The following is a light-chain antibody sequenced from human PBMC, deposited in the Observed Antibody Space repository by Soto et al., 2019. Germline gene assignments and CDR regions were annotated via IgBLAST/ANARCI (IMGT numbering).Light chain of an antibody. CDR3: QKSSSIPYT. CDR2: AAS. J-gene: IGKJ2*01. CDR1: QTISTY. V-gene: IGKV1-39*01. Sequence: DLQMTQSPSSLSASVGDRVTITCRASQTISTYLNWYQQNPGKAPKLLIYAASNLQNGVTSSFSGSGYGTDFTLTIISLKPEDFATYYCQKSSSIPYTFGQGTKLEIK.